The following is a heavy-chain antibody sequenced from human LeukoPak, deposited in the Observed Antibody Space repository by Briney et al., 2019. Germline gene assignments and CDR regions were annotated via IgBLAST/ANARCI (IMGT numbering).Heavy chain of an antibody. Sequence: GGSLRLSCAASGFTFSSYAMSWVRQAPGKGLEWVSAITDSGGNTYYAAPVKGRFTISRDNSKNTLYLHMNSLRAEDTAVYYCARAGHCTNGICYTADFDYWGQGTLVTVSP. CDR1: GFTFSSYA. D-gene: IGHD2-8*01. CDR2: ITDSGGNT. V-gene: IGHV3-23*01. J-gene: IGHJ4*02. CDR3: ARAGHCTNGICYTADFDY.